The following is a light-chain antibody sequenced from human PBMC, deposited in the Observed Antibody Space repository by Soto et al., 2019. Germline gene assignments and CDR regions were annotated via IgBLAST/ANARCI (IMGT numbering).Light chain of an antibody. CDR2: EVN. J-gene: IGLJ1*01. V-gene: IGLV2-14*01. CDR3: SSYTIRSTYV. CDR1: SSDVGGYNY. Sequence: QSVLTQPAAASGSPGQSITISCTGTSSDVGGYNYVSWYQQHSGKGPKLMIYEVNDRPSGVSNRFSGSKSGNTASLTISGLQPEDEADYYCSSYTIRSTYVFGTGTQLTVL.